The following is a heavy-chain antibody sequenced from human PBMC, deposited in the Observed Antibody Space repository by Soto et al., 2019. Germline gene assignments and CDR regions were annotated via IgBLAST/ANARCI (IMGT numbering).Heavy chain of an antibody. CDR1: GFTFNDYY. V-gene: IGHV3-11*01. Sequence: VGSLRLSCAVSGFTFNDYYMSWIRPAPGKGLEWISYISGGGSTTYHADSVRGRFTISRDNAKNSLFLQMNSLRAEDTAVYYCAREVRTSGWFRRLDSWGQGILVTVSS. J-gene: IGHJ4*02. CDR3: AREVRTSGWFRRLDS. CDR2: ISGGGSTT. D-gene: IGHD6-19*01.